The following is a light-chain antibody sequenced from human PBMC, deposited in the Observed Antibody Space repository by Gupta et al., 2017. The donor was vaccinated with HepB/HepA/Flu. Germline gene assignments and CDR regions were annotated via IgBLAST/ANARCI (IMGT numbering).Light chain of an antibody. CDR1: QSLLHSNGYDQ. V-gene: IGKV2-28*01. J-gene: IGKJ1*01. CDR3: MQALQSPRT. CDR2: MTS. Sequence: DXVXXXXXXXLPVTPXEPASISCRSSQSLLHSNGYDQMEWYLQKPGQPPQLLIYMTSNRASGVPDRFSGSGSGTDFTLKISRVEAEDVGVYYCMQALQSPRTFGQGTKVEIK.